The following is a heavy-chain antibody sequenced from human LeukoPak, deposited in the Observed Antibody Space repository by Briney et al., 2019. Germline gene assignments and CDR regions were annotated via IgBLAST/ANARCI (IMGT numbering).Heavy chain of an antibody. Sequence: GGSLRLSCAASGFTFTNAWMNWVRQAPGKGLEWVGRIKSKADGETIDYAAPVKGRFTFSRDDSKNMLYLQMNSLKSEDTAVYYCSTLTSRGLSDSWGQGALVTVSS. CDR1: GFTFTNAW. J-gene: IGHJ4*02. D-gene: IGHD1-20*01. V-gene: IGHV3-15*07. CDR2: IKSKADGETI. CDR3: STLTSRGLSDS.